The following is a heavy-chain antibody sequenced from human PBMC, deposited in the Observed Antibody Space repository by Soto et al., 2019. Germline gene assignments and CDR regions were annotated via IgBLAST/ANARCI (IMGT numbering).Heavy chain of an antibody. D-gene: IGHD5-12*01. Sequence: SETLSLTCTVSGGSISSYSWSWVRQPPGKGLEWIGNIHYNGNTKYNPSLKSRVTMSVDTSKNQFSLKLISVTAADTAKYFCAREGNLGRWLQPLDFWGQGTLVTVSS. V-gene: IGHV4-59*01. J-gene: IGHJ4*02. CDR1: GGSISSYS. CDR2: IHYNGNT. CDR3: AREGNLGRWLQPLDF.